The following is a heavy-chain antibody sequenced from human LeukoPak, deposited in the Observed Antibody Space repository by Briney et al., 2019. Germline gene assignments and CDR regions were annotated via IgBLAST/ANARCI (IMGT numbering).Heavy chain of an antibody. V-gene: IGHV3-23*01. CDR2: SSGTGGDT. Sequence: PGGSLRLSCAASGFTFSSYAMNWVRQAPGKGLEWVSASSGTGGDTYYADSVKGRFTIFRDNSKNTLYLQMNGLRDADTAVYYCAKGSSTWTNDAFDIWGQGTMVTVSS. CDR3: AKGSSTWTNDAFDI. D-gene: IGHD2-2*01. CDR1: GFTFSSYA. J-gene: IGHJ3*02.